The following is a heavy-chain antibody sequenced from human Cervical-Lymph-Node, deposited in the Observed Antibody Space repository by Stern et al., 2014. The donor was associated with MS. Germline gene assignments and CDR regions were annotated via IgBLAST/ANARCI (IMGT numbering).Heavy chain of an antibody. CDR3: AKADDYAAGIDA. Sequence: VQLVQSGGGMVQPGRSLRLSCEASGFKFDDFAMHWVRQAPGKGLEWVSGLGWNSEGRGYADSVQGRFTISRDNAKSSPYLQMNSLTAEDTALYYCAKADDYAAGIDAWGQGTLVVVSS. CDR2: LGWNSEGR. V-gene: IGHV3-9*01. J-gene: IGHJ5*02. CDR1: GFKFDDFA. D-gene: IGHD3-16*01.